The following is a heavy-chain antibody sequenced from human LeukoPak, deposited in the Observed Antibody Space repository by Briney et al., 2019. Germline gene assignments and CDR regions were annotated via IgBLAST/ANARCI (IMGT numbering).Heavy chain of an antibody. CDR1: GFTFSSYA. CDR3: ARGGLIVAIVGLFDY. D-gene: IGHD5-12*01. Sequence: AGRSLRLSCAASGFTFSSYAMHWVRQAPGKGLERVAVISYDGSNKYYADSVKGRFTISRDNSKNTLYLQMNSLRAEDTAVYYCARGGLIVAIVGLFDYWGQGTLATVSS. V-gene: IGHV3-30-3*01. CDR2: ISYDGSNK. J-gene: IGHJ4*02.